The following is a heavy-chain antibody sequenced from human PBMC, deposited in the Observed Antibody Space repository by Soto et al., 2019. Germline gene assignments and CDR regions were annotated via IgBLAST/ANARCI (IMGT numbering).Heavy chain of an antibody. D-gene: IGHD3-10*01. Sequence: PGGSLRLSCAASGFTVSSNYMSWVGQAPGKGLEWVSVIYSGGSTYYADSVKGRFTISRDNFKNTLYLQMNSLRAEDTAVYYCARASGGYFRYFDYWGQGTLVTVSS. CDR1: GFTVSSNY. J-gene: IGHJ4*02. V-gene: IGHV3-53*01. CDR2: IYSGGST. CDR3: ARASGGYFRYFDY.